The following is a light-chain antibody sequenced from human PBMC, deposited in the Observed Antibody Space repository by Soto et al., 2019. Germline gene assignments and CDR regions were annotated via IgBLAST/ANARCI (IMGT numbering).Light chain of an antibody. CDR1: QSVSTY. CDR3: QNYDTSPYT. CDR2: DAS. V-gene: IGKV3-11*01. J-gene: IGKJ2*01. Sequence: EIVLTQSPATLSLSPGERATLSCRASQSVSTYLAWYQQKPGQAPRLLIYDASSRATGIPARFSGSGAGTDFTLTINRLEPEDFAVYYCQNYDTSPYTFGQGTKLEIK.